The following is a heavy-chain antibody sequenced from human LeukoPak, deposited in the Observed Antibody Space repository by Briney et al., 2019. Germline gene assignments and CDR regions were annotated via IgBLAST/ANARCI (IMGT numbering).Heavy chain of an antibody. Sequence: SVKVSCKASGGTFSSYPISWVRQAPGQGLEWMGGINPIFGTANYAQKFQGRVTITTDESTSTAYMELSSLRSEDTAVYYSARGPYVSGSQYYYYYYYMDVWGKGTTVTVSS. J-gene: IGHJ6*03. CDR2: INPIFGTA. CDR1: GGTFSSYP. CDR3: ARGPYVSGSQYYYYYYYMDV. D-gene: IGHD3-10*01. V-gene: IGHV1-69*05.